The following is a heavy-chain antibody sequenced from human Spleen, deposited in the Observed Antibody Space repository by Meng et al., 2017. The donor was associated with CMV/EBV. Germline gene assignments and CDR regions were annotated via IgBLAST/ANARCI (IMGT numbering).Heavy chain of an antibody. CDR1: GFTFDDYA. V-gene: IGHV3-9*01. D-gene: IGHD6-6*01. CDR3: ARGAYGSSVGS. Sequence: SLKISCAASGFTFDDYAMHWVRQAPGKGLEWVSGISWNSGSIGYADSVKGRFTISRDDAKNLVFLQMNSLRAEDTAVYYCARGAYGSSVGSWGQGTLVTVSS. CDR2: ISWNSGSI. J-gene: IGHJ4*02.